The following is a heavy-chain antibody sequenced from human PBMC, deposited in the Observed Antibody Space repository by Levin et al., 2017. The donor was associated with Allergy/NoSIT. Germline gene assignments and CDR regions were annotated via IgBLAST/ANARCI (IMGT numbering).Heavy chain of an antibody. CDR1: GGSISGSSYY. D-gene: IGHD3-16*02. J-gene: IGHJ4*02. CDR2: IYYSGST. V-gene: IGHV4-39*01. Sequence: SSETLSLTCTVSGGSISGSSYYWGWIRQPPGKGLEWIGSIYYSGSTYYSPSLKSRITVSVDTSKNQFSLKVRSVTAADTAVYYCASRTYRDWGQGILVTVSS. CDR3: ASRTYRD.